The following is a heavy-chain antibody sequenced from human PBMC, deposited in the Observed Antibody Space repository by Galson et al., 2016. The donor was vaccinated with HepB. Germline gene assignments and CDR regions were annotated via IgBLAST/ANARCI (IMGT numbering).Heavy chain of an antibody. CDR3: ARHELHSNSWYMDS. CDR1: GYKFTSYW. Sequence: QSGAEVKKPGESLTISCQVSGYKFTSYWIGWVRQVPGKGLEWMGTIYPGDSDTRYSPSFQGQVTISADKSISTAYLQWSTLKDSDSAMYYCARHELHSNSWYMDSWGQGTLVTVSS. D-gene: IGHD6-13*01. V-gene: IGHV5-51*01. J-gene: IGHJ4*02. CDR2: IYPGDSDT.